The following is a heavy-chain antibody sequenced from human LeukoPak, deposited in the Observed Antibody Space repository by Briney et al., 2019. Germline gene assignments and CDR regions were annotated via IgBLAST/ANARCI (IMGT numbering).Heavy chain of an antibody. V-gene: IGHV3-23*01. CDR2: ISGSGGST. CDR1: GFTFSSYA. CDR3: AKGGYSSSWYGYFDY. Sequence: GGSLRLSCAASGFTFSSYAMGWVRQAPGKGLEWVSAISGSGGSTYYADSVKGRFTISRDNSKNTLYLQMNSLRAEDTAVYYCAKGGYSSSWYGYFDYWGQGTLVTVSS. J-gene: IGHJ4*02. D-gene: IGHD6-13*01.